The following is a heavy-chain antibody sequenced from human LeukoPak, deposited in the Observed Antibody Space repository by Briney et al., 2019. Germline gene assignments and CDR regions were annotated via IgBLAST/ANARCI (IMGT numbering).Heavy chain of an antibody. CDR3: AREEVDCSGGSCYSRFDP. D-gene: IGHD2-15*01. Sequence: KPSETLSLTCTVSGGSISSYYWSWIRQPPGKGLEWIGYIYYSGSTNYNPSLKSRVTISVDTSKNQFSLKLSSVTAADTAVYYCAREEVDCSGGSCYSRFDPWGQGTLVTVSS. CDR2: IYYSGST. V-gene: IGHV4-59*01. J-gene: IGHJ5*02. CDR1: GGSISSYY.